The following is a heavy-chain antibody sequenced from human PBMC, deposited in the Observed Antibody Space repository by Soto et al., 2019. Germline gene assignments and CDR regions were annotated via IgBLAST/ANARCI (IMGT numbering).Heavy chain of an antibody. D-gene: IGHD3-3*01. CDR3: AKDSSGYLDAFDF. Sequence: GGYLRLSCAASGFTFDDYAMHWVQQAPGKGLEWVSGISWNSGSISYADSVKGRFTISRDNAKDSLFLQMNSLRVEDTALYYCAKDSSGYLDAFDFWGQGTMVTVSS. J-gene: IGHJ3*01. CDR2: ISWNSGSI. V-gene: IGHV3-9*01. CDR1: GFTFDDYA.